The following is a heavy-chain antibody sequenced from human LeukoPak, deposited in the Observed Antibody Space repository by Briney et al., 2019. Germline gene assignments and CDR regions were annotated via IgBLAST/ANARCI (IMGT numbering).Heavy chain of an antibody. J-gene: IGHJ4*02. Sequence: ASVKVYCKTSGYTFSSYYMHWVRQAPGQDLEWMGIINPSVGSASYAQKFQDRVTMTSDTSTSTVYMDLSSLRSEDTAVYYCARGGVGGNSVSFYYFDYWGQGTLVTVSS. V-gene: IGHV1-46*01. CDR2: INPSVGSA. CDR1: GYTFSSYY. CDR3: ARGGVGGNSVSFYYFDY. D-gene: IGHD1-26*01.